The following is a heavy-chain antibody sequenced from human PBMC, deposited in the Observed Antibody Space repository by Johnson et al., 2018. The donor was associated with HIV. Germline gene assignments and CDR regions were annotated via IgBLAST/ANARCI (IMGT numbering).Heavy chain of an antibody. CDR2: ISGSGGST. V-gene: IGHV3-23*04. CDR1: GFTFSSYA. CDR3: ARVGQKLVPVPRGAFDI. D-gene: IGHD6-6*01. Sequence: EVQLVESGGGLVQPGGSLRLSCAASGFTFSSYAMSWVRQAPGKGLEWVSSISGSGGSTYYADSVKGRFTISRDNSKNTLYLQMNSLRAEDTAVYYCARVGQKLVPVPRGAFDIWGQGTMVTVSS. J-gene: IGHJ3*02.